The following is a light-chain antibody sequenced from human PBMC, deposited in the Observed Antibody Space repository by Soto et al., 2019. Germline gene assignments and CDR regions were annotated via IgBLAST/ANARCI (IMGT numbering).Light chain of an antibody. Sequence: QSALTQPASVSGSPGQSITISCTGTSSDIGVHNFVSWFQQHPGTAPKLIIYDVSNRPSGVSNRFSGSKSGNTASLIISGLQAEDEADYYCSSYTSAIPRIFGGGTKLTVL. J-gene: IGLJ2*01. CDR3: SSYTSAIPRI. CDR2: DVS. V-gene: IGLV2-14*01. CDR1: SSDIGVHNF.